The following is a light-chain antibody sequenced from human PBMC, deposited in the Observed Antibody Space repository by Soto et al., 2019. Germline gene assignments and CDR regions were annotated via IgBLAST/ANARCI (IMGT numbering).Light chain of an antibody. J-gene: IGLJ2*01. V-gene: IGLV4-69*01. CDR1: SGHSSYA. CDR2: LNSDGSH. Sequence: QAVVTQSPSASASLGASVKLTCTLSSGHSSYAIAWHQQQPEKGPRYLMKLNSDGSHSKGDGIPDRFSGSSSGAERYLTISSLQSEDEADYCCQTWGTGTLVFGGGTKLTVL. CDR3: QTWGTGTLV.